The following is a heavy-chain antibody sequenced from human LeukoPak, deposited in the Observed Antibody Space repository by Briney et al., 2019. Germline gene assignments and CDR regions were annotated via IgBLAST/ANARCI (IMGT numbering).Heavy chain of an antibody. V-gene: IGHV3-53*01. CDR1: GFTVSSNY. D-gene: IGHD6-13*01. CDR3: ARDSVIAAAGNGSDYYYYYGMDV. Sequence: GGSLRLSCAVSGFTVSSNYMSWVRQAPGKGLEWVSVIYSGGSTYYADSVKGRFTISRDNSKNTLYLQMNSLRAEDTAVYYCARDSVIAAAGNGSDYYYYYGMDVWGQGTTVTVSS. J-gene: IGHJ6*02. CDR2: IYSGGST.